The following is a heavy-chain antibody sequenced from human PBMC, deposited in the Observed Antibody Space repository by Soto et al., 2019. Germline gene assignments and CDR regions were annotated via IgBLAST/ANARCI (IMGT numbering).Heavy chain of an antibody. J-gene: IGHJ4*02. V-gene: IGHV3-23*01. CDR1: GFTFSNYA. Sequence: EAQLLASGGGLVQPGESLRLSCAASGFTFSNYAMSWVRQAPGKGLEWVSVVSDDGGTTFYADSVRARFTISRDNSKNTVDLQMNSLRAEDTAVYYCAKADTGHFRPFEYCGQGTLVTVSS. CDR3: AKADTGHFRPFEY. D-gene: IGHD3-9*01. CDR2: VSDDGGTT.